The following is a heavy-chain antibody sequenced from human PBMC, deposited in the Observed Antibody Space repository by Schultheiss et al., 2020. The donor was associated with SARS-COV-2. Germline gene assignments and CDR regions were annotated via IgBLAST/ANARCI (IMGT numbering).Heavy chain of an antibody. D-gene: IGHD3-3*01. CDR1: GFTFSNAW. J-gene: IGHJ3*02. CDR2: IKSKTDGGTT. V-gene: IGHV3-15*01. Sequence: GGSLRLSCAASGFTFSNAWMSWVRQAPGKGLEWVGRIKSKTDGGTTDYAAPVKGRFTILRDDSKNTLYLQMNSLKTEDTAVYYCTTGITIFGVVIIGGRDADAFDIWGQGTMVTVSS. CDR3: TTGITIFGVVIIGGRDADAFDI.